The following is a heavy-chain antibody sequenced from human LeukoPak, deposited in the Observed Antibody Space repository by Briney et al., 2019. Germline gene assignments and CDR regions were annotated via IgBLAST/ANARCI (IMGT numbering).Heavy chain of an antibody. Sequence: PGGSLRLSCAVSGLTFSDFYMSWIRQAPGKGLEWIGEINHGGDTNYNPSLKSRVTISVDTSKNQFFLKLTSMTAADTAVYYCARPRRYDFWSGYSDWGHGILVTVSS. J-gene: IGHJ4*01. CDR2: INHGGDT. CDR3: ARPRRYDFWSGYSD. D-gene: IGHD3-3*01. CDR1: GLTFSDFY. V-gene: IGHV4-34*08.